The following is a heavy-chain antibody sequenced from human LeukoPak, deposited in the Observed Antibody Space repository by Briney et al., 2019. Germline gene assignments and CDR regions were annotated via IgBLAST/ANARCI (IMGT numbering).Heavy chain of an antibody. CDR1: GYTFTNYG. CDR3: ATEGRVLLWFGELFGARHYFQH. Sequence: ASVKVSCKASGYTFTNYGINWVRQAPGKGLEWMGGFDPEDGETIYAQKFQGRVTMTEDTSTDTAYMELSSLRSEDTAVYYCATEGRVLLWFGELFGARHYFQHWGQGTLVTVSS. V-gene: IGHV1-24*01. D-gene: IGHD3-10*01. J-gene: IGHJ1*01. CDR2: FDPEDGET.